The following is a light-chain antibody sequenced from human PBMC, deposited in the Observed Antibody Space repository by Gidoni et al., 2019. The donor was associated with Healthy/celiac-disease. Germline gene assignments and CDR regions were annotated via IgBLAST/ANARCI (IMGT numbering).Light chain of an antibody. V-gene: IGKV2-28*01. Sequence: DLVMTQSPLSLPVTPGEPASISCRSSQSLLHSNGYNYLDWYLQNPGQSPQLLIYLGSNRASGVPDRFSGSGSGTDFTLKISRVEAEDVGVYYCMQALQTPYTFGQGTKLEIK. CDR3: MQALQTPYT. CDR2: LGS. J-gene: IGKJ2*01. CDR1: QSLLHSNGYNY.